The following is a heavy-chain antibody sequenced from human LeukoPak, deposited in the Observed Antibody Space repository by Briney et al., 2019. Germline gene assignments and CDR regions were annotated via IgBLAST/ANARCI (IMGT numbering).Heavy chain of an antibody. J-gene: IGHJ3*02. CDR1: GFTFSSYA. CDR2: ISGSGGST. D-gene: IGHD5-18*01. Sequence: SGGSLRLSCAASGFTFSSYAMSWVRQAPGKGLEWVSAISGSGGSTYYADSVKGRFTISRDNSKNTLYLQMNSLRAEDTAVDYCTREGYSYGYHAVDMWGQGTMLTVSS. V-gene: IGHV3-23*01. CDR3: TREGYSYGYHAVDM.